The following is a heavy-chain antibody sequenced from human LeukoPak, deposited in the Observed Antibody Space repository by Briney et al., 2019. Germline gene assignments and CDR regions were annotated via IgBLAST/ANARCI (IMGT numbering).Heavy chain of an antibody. CDR2: ISYDGSNK. CDR1: GFIFSNYG. Sequence: PGGSLKLSCAASGFIFSNYGMHWVRQAPGKGLEWVAVISYDGSNKYCADSVEGRFTISRDNSKNTLYLQMNSLRAEDTAAYYCAKDRGRGYYYGSGSNAFDIWGQGTMVTVSS. J-gene: IGHJ3*02. CDR3: AKDRGRGYYYGSGSNAFDI. D-gene: IGHD3-10*01. V-gene: IGHV3-30*18.